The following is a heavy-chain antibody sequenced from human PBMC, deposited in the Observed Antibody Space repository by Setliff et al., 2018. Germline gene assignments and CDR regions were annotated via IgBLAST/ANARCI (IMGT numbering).Heavy chain of an antibody. CDR3: ARDNTIVGATDY. V-gene: IGHV4-61*02. CDR1: GGSITSGSYY. CDR2: LHTSGTT. D-gene: IGHD1-26*01. J-gene: IGHJ4*02. Sequence: SETLSLTCAVPGGSITSGSYYWSWIRQPAGEGLEWIGRLHTSGTTVYNPSLKGRVTISADTSTNHFSLKLTSVTAADTAVYYCARDNTIVGATDYWGQGTLVTVSS.